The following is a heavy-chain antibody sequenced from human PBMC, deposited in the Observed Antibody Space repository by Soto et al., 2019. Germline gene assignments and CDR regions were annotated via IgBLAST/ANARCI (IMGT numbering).Heavy chain of an antibody. V-gene: IGHV3-53*02. CDR3: ARVDTYDYYYSMDV. D-gene: IGHD5-18*01. J-gene: IGHJ6*02. Sequence: EVQLVETGGGLIQPGGSLSLSCAASGLAVTSNYMSWARQAPGKGLEWVSIVYSSGTTYYADSVKGRFTFSRDKSKNTIYLQMRNLRAEDTAVYYCARVDTYDYYYSMDVWGQGTTVTVSS. CDR1: GLAVTSNY. CDR2: VYSSGTT.